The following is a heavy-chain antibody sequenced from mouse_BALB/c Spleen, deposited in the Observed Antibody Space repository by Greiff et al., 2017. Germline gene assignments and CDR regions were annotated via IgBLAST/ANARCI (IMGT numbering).Heavy chain of an antibody. Sequence: VKVVESGPGLVAPSQSLSITCTVSGFSLTSYGVHWVRQPPGKGLEWLGVIWAGGSTNYNSALMSRLSISKDNSKNQVFLKMNSLQTDDTAMYYCARRGTLRAMDYWGQGTSVTVSS. V-gene: IGHV2-9*02. CDR3: ARRGTLRAMDY. CDR2: IWAGGST. CDR1: GFSLTSYG. D-gene: IGHD3-3*01. J-gene: IGHJ4*01.